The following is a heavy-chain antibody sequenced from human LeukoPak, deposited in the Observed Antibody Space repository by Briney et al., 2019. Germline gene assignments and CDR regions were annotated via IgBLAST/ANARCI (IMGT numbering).Heavy chain of an antibody. Sequence: PGGSLRLSCAASGFTFSSYAMHWVRQAPGKGLEWVAVISYDGSNKYYADSVKGRFTISRDNSKNTLYLQMNSLRAEDTAVYYCAKGSSESWYYYYMDVWGKGTTVTVSS. CDR2: ISYDGSNK. J-gene: IGHJ6*03. CDR1: GFTFSSYA. CDR3: AKGSSESWYYYYMDV. D-gene: IGHD3-10*01. V-gene: IGHV3-30-3*01.